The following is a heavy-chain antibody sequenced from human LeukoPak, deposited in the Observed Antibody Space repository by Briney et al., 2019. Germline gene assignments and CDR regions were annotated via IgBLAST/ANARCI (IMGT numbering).Heavy chain of an antibody. CDR1: GFMFSTYS. J-gene: IGHJ4*02. V-gene: IGHV3-21*01. Sequence: GGSLRLSCAASGFMFSTYSMNWVRQALGKGLEWVSSISSTSSHTYCADSVKGRFAISRDNAKNSLYLEMNSLRADDTAVYYCARDRYCSGNGCQDLGYWGQGTLVTVSS. CDR2: ISSTSSHT. D-gene: IGHD2-15*01. CDR3: ARDRYCSGNGCQDLGY.